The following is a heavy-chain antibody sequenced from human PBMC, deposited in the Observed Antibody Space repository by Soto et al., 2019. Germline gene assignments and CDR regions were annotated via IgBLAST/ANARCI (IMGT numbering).Heavy chain of an antibody. CDR1: GGSFSGYY. V-gene: IGHV4-34*01. Sequence: QVQLQQWGAGLLKPSETLSLTCAVYGGSFSGYYWSWIRQPPGKGLEWIGEINHSGSTNYNPSLKSRVTISVDTSQNQFSLKLSSVTAADTAVYYCAREAPYCSGGSCYSEGAPFFDPWGQGTLVTVSS. CDR2: INHSGST. CDR3: AREAPYCSGGSCYSEGAPFFDP. J-gene: IGHJ5*02. D-gene: IGHD2-15*01.